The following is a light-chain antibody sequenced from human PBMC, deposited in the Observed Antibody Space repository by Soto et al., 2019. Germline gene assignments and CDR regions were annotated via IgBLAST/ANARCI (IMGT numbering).Light chain of an antibody. Sequence: QSVLTQPPSAPGSPGQSVTISCTGTSSDVGGYNYVSWYQQHPGKAPKLMIYEVSKRPSGVPDRCSGSKSGNTASLTVSGLQAEDEADYYCSSYAGSNNVVFGGGTKLTVL. CDR1: SSDVGGYNY. V-gene: IGLV2-8*01. CDR3: SSYAGSNNVV. CDR2: EVS. J-gene: IGLJ2*01.